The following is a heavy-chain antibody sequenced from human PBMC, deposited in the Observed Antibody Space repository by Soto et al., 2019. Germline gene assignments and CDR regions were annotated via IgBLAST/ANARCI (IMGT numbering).Heavy chain of an antibody. J-gene: IGHJ5*01. CDR3: AKDTRYADYVRWFDS. CDR1: GFTFSSYA. D-gene: IGHD4-17*01. CDR2: ITGSGGRT. V-gene: IGHV3-23*01. Sequence: GGSLRLSGTASGFTFSSYAMTWVRQAPGRGLEGVSGITGSGGRTFYADSVKGRFTISRDNSRSTLYLQMNSLRAEDTAVYYCAKDTRYADYVRWFDSWGQGTLVTVSS.